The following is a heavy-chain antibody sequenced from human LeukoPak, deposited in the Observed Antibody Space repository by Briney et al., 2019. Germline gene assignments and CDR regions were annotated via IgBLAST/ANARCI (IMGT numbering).Heavy chain of an antibody. V-gene: IGHV3-7*02. J-gene: IGHJ4*02. D-gene: IGHD1/OR15-1a*01. CDR1: GFTFSSYW. CDR2: IKQDGSEK. Sequence: GGSLRLSCAASGFTFSSYWMSWVRQAPGKGLEWVANIKQDGSEKYYVDSVKGRFTISRGNAKNSLSLQMDSVRPEDTAVYYCAFNNNFKYWGQGTLVIVSS. CDR3: AFNNNFKY.